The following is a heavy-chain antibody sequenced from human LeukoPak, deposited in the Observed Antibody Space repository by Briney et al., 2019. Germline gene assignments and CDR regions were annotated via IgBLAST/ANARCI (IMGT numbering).Heavy chain of an antibody. CDR1: GYTFTGYY. Sequence: GSVKVSCKASGYTFTGYYMHWVRQAPGQGLEWMGWINPNSGGTNYAQKFQGRVTMIRDTSISTAYMELSRLRSDDTAVYYCASPVRGYYSYRYWGQGTLVTVSS. V-gene: IGHV1-2*02. D-gene: IGHD3-22*01. J-gene: IGHJ4*02. CDR2: INPNSGGT. CDR3: ASPVRGYYSYRY.